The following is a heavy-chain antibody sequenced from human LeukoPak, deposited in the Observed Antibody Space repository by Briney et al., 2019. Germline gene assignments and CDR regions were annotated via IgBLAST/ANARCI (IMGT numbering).Heavy chain of an antibody. CDR1: GGSISSYY. V-gene: IGHV4-4*07. CDR2: IYTSGST. CDR3: ARVTVTTLSGIWFDP. D-gene: IGHD4-17*01. Sequence: SETLSLTCTVSGGSISSYYWSWIRQPAGKGLEWIGRIYTSGSTNYNPSLKSRVTMSVDTSKNQFSLKLSSVTAADTAVYYCARVTVTTLSGIWFDPWGQGTLVTVSS. J-gene: IGHJ5*02.